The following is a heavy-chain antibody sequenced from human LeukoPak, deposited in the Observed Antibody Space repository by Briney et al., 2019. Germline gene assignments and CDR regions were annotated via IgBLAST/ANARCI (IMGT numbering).Heavy chain of an antibody. CDR2: ISWDGGST. J-gene: IGHJ4*02. V-gene: IGHV3-43D*03. CDR3: VKGAGDIRGVIFDYYFDS. Sequence: GGSLRLSCTASGFTFYDFAMHWVRQTPGKGLEWGSLISWDGGSTYYADSVKGRFTVSRDNNKNSLYLQMNSLRADDTAFYYCVKGAGDIRGVIFDYYFDSWGQGTLVTVSS. CDR1: GFTFYDFA. D-gene: IGHD3-10*01.